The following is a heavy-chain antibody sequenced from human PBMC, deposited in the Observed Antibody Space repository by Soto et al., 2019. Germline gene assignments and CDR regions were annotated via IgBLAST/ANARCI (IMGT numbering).Heavy chain of an antibody. J-gene: IGHJ4*02. V-gene: IGHV3-30*18. CDR3: AKDKVPVVVTAPLDY. CDR1: GFTFSSYG. D-gene: IGHD2-21*02. Sequence: QVQLVESGGGVVQPGRSLRLSCAASGFTFSSYGMHWVRQAPGKGLEWVAVISYDGSNKYYADSVKGRFTISRDNSKNTLYLPMNSLRAEDTAVYYCAKDKVPVVVTAPLDYWGQGTLVTVSS. CDR2: ISYDGSNK.